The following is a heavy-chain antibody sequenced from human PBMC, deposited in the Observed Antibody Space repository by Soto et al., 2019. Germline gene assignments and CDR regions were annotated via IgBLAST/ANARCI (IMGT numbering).Heavy chain of an antibody. CDR2: INSDGRST. D-gene: IGHD3-22*01. J-gene: IGHJ6*02. Sequence: GGSLRLSCAASGFTISSYWMHWVRQAPGKGLVWVSRINSDGRSTTYADSVKGRFTLSRDYAQDTLCLPRITLRVEDTAVYYCASESDSSGFPFAQHYYYNGMVVWCQGTTVTVSS. V-gene: IGHV3-74*01. CDR1: GFTISSYW. CDR3: ASESDSSGFPFAQHYYYNGMVV.